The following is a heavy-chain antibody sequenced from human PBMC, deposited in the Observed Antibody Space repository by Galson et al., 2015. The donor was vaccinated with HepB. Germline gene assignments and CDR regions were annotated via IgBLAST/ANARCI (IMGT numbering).Heavy chain of an antibody. V-gene: IGHV3-23*01. J-gene: IGHJ4*02. CDR2: VSGGGAYT. CDR3: AKFRGMDIGEYHFDH. D-gene: IGHD2-2*03. CDR1: GFTFNKHA. Sequence: SLRLSCAASGFTFNKHAMSWVRQAPGKGLEWVAVVSGGGAYTFYADSVKGRFTISRDNWKNTLYLQMKGLRADDTALYYCAKFRGMDIGEYHFDHWGQGTLVTVSS.